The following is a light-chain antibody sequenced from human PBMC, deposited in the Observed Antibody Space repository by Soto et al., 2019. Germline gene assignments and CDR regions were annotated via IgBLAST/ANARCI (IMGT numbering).Light chain of an antibody. Sequence: VMTHSPATLSVSPGERATLFCRASQSVRSNFLAWYQQKPGQAPRLLIYGASTRATGVPARFSGSGSGTEFTLTISSLQSEDFAVYYCQQYSACPLTFGGGTKVDIK. V-gene: IGKV3-15*01. CDR1: QSVRSN. CDR3: QQYSACPLT. CDR2: GAS. J-gene: IGKJ4*01.